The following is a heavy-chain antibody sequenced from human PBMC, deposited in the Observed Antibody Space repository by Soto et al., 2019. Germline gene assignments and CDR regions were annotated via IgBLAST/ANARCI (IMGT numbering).Heavy chain of an antibody. V-gene: IGHV1-3*01. CDR3: ARSGVWEPRDY. CDR2: INAGNGNT. D-gene: IGHD1-26*01. Sequence: ASVKVSCKASGYTFTGHAIHWVRQAPGQRLEWMGWINAGNGNTKYSQKFQGRVTMTTDTSTSTAYMELRSLRSDDTAVYYCARSGVWEPRDYWGQGTLVTVSS. J-gene: IGHJ4*02. CDR1: GYTFTGHA.